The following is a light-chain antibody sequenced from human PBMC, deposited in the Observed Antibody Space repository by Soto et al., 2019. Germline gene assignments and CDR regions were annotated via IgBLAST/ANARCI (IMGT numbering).Light chain of an antibody. Sequence: EIVLTQSPGTLSLSPGESVTLSCRASQSVSSGYLAWYQQKPGQAPRLLIYGASSRATGIPDRFSGSGSGTDFTLTINRLEPEDFAVYYCQQYGASPTFGQGTRVEIK. J-gene: IGKJ1*01. CDR3: QQYGASPT. CDR2: GAS. V-gene: IGKV3-20*01. CDR1: QSVSSGY.